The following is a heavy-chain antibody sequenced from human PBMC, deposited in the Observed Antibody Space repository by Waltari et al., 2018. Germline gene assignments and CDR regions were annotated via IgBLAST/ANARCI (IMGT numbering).Heavy chain of an antibody. CDR3: ATSLNGGFDY. Sequence: QVQLVESGGGVVQPGRSLRLSCAASGFTFRSYAMHWVRQAPGKGLEWVAVISYDGSNKYYADSVKGRFTISRDNSKNTLYLQMNSLRAEDTAVYYCATSLNGGFDYWGQGTLVTVSS. CDR2: ISYDGSNK. D-gene: IGHD4-17*01. V-gene: IGHV3-30-3*01. CDR1: GFTFRSYA. J-gene: IGHJ4*02.